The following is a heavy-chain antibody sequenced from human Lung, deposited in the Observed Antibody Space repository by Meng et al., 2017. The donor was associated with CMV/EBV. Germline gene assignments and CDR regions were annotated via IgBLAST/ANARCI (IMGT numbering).Heavy chain of an antibody. V-gene: IGHV1-69*10. D-gene: IGHD2-8*01. CDR3: ARDLNGGSPSGGGFDP. J-gene: IGHJ5*02. Sequence: SVXISXKAAGGTFSSYAISWVRQAPGQGLEWMGGITPILGIANYAQKFQGRVTITADKSTSTAYMELSSLRSEDTAVDCCARDLNGGSPSGGGFDPWGQGTXVTVSS. CDR1: GGTFSSYA. CDR2: ITPILGIA.